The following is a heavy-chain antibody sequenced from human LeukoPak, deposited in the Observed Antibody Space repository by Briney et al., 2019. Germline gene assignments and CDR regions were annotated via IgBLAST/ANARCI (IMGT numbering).Heavy chain of an antibody. Sequence: PGGSLRLSCAASGFTFSSYWMHWVRQAPGKGLVWVSRINSDGSSTSYADSVKGRFTISRDNAKNTLYLQMNSLRAEDTAVYYCARGSYYYDSSGYYYVDPTDMDVWGKGTTVPVSS. J-gene: IGHJ6*03. CDR1: GFTFSSYW. V-gene: IGHV3-74*01. CDR3: ARGSYYYDSSGYYYVDPTDMDV. CDR2: INSDGSST. D-gene: IGHD3-22*01.